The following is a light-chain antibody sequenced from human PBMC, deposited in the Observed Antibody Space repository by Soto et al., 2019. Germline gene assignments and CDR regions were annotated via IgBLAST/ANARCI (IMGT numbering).Light chain of an antibody. CDR3: QQYNDYST. Sequence: DIQMTQSPSTLSASVGDRVTITCRASRSITGWLAWYQQKPGKAPKLLIYQASILENGVPSRFSGSGSGTEFTLTISSLQPEDFATYYCQQYNDYSTFGQGTKVEMK. J-gene: IGKJ1*01. CDR2: QAS. V-gene: IGKV1-5*03. CDR1: RSITGW.